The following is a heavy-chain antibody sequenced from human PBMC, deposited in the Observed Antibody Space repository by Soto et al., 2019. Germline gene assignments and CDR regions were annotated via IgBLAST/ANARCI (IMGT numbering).Heavy chain of an antibody. CDR3: ARADGQLARLVPFDY. CDR1: GFTFSSYA. CDR2: ISYDGSNK. D-gene: IGHD6-6*01. Sequence: HLGGSLRLSCAASGFTFSSYAMHWVRQAPGKGLEWVAVISYDGSNKYYADSVKGRFTISRDNSKNTLYLQMNSLRAEDTAVYYCARADGQLARLVPFDYWGQGTLVTVSS. J-gene: IGHJ4*02. V-gene: IGHV3-30-3*01.